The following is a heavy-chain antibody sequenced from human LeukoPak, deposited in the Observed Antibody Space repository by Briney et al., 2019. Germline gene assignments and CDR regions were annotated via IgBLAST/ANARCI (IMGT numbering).Heavy chain of an antibody. CDR1: GVTFSSYS. Sequence: PGGSLRLSCAASGVTFSSYSMNWVRQAPGKGLEWVSSISSSSSYIYYADSVKGRFTISRDNAKNSLCLQMNSLRAEDTAVYYCARDPVWPPQQFDYWGQGTLVTVSS. J-gene: IGHJ4*02. D-gene: IGHD1-1*01. V-gene: IGHV3-21*01. CDR2: ISSSSSYI. CDR3: ARDPVWPPQQFDY.